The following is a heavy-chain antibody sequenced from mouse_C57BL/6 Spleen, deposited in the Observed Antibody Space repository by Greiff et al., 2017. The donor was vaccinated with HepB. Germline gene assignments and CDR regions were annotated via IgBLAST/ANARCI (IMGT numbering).Heavy chain of an antibody. V-gene: IGHV1-69*01. CDR1: GYTFTSYW. D-gene: IGHD2-3*01. CDR2: IDPSDSYT. CDR3: ARRGDDGYYPWFAY. Sequence: QVQLQQPGAELVMPGASVKLSCKASGYTFTSYWMHWVKQRPGQGLEWIGEIDPSDSYTNYNQKFKGKSNLTVDKSSSTAYMQRSSLTSEDSAVYYCARRGDDGYYPWFAYWGQGTLVTVSA. J-gene: IGHJ3*01.